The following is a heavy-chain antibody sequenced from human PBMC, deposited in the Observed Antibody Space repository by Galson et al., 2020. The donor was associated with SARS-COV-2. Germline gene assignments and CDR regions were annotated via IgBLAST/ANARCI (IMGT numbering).Heavy chain of an antibody. CDR3: TREARLFDQLSCMDV. CDR1: GFTFSDHY. V-gene: IGHV3-72*01. D-gene: IGHD3-16*02. CDR2: TRNKANSYMT. Sequence: GSLKIPCAVSGFTFSDHYMDWVRQAPGKGLEWVGRTRNKANSYMTEYAASVKGRFSISRDESKNSLFLQMNSLKVEDTAVYFCTREARLFDQLSCMDVWGQGATVTVS. J-gene: IGHJ6*02.